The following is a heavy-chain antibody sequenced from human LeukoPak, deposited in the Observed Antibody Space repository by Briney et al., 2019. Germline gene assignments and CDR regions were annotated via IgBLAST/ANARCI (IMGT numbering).Heavy chain of an antibody. CDR3: AKDRYSIWYLTIDH. CDR1: GFTLSSYA. D-gene: IGHD6-13*01. V-gene: IGHV3-23*01. J-gene: IGHJ4*02. Sequence: PGGSLRLSCAASGFTLSSYAMSWVRQGPGKGLEWVSAISVSGNTYHADSVKGRFTISRDSSKNTLYLQMNSLRAEDAAVYYCAKDRYSIWYLTIDHWGQGTLVTVSS. CDR2: ISVSGNT.